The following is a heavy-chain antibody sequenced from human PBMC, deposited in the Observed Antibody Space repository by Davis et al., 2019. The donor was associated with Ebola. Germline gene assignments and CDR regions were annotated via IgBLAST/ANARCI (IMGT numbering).Heavy chain of an antibody. V-gene: IGHV3-30*18. CDR2: ISHDGSNK. D-gene: IGHD3-9*01. CDR3: AKSNYDILTGYHDVFHI. Sequence: GESLKISCEASGFTFSSYGMHWVRQAPGKGLEWVAVISHDGSNKYYADSVKGRFTTPRDNPKNTLYLQMNSLRAEDTAVYYCAKSNYDILTGYHDVFHIWGQGTMVTVSS. CDR1: GFTFSSYG. J-gene: IGHJ3*02.